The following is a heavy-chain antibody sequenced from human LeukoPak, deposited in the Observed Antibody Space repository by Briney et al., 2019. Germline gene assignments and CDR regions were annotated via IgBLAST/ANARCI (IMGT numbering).Heavy chain of an antibody. V-gene: IGHV4-59*08. D-gene: IGHD3-10*01. CDR1: GGSISSYY. CDR3: ARLFDARYYGSGSYFDP. J-gene: IGHJ5*02. Sequence: SETLSLTCTVSGGSISSYYWSWIRQPPGKGLEWIGYIYYSGSTNYNPSLKSRVTISVDTSKNQFSLKLSSVTAADTAVYYCARLFDARYYGSGSYFDPWGQGTLVTVSS. CDR2: IYYSGST.